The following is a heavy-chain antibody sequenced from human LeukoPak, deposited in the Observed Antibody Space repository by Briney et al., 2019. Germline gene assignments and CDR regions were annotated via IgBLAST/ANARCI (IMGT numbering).Heavy chain of an antibody. CDR2: IYYTGST. V-gene: IGHV4-59*01. CDR1: RCY. CDR3: ATGRAYSSVDY. D-gene: IGHD6-19*01. J-gene: IGHJ4*02. Sequence: RCYWGCMRASPPKVLEWIGCIYYTGSTNYNRSLKSRYPIKVDTSKHQFSLKLSSVTAADTAVYYCATGRAYSSVDYWGQGTLVTVTS.